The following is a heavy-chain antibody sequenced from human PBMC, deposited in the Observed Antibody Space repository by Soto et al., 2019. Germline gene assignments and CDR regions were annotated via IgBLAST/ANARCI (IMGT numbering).Heavy chain of an antibody. J-gene: IGHJ3*02. CDR1: GYSFTSYW. V-gene: IGHV5-10-1*01. Sequence: EVQLVPSGAEVKKPGESLRISCKGSGYSFTSYWISWVRQMPGKGLEWMGRIDPSDSYTNYSPSFQGHVTISADKSISTAYLQWSSLKASDTAMYYCARHPFSSDRQGAFDIWGQGTMVTVSS. CDR2: IDPSDSYT. CDR3: ARHPFSSDRQGAFDI.